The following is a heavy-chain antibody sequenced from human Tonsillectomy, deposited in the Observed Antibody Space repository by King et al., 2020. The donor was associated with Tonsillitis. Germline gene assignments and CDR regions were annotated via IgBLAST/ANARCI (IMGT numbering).Heavy chain of an antibody. CDR3: ASLGRSGHYGYFDS. CDR1: GFNFSIYG. Sequence: VQLVESGGGVVQPGKSLRLSCAASGFNFSIYGLHWVRQAPGKGLEWVAIILHDGIRKYYAASVRGRFTISRDTSKNTLFLQMNSLRAEDTAMYYCASLGRSGHYGYFDSWGRATLVTVSS. D-gene: IGHD3-22*01. CDR2: ILHDGIRK. V-gene: IGHV3-30*01. J-gene: IGHJ4*01.